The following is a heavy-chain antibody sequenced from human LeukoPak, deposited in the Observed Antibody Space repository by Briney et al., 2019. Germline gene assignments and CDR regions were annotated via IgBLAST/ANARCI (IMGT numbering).Heavy chain of an antibody. D-gene: IGHD2-2*01. CDR3: ARDVGEYCSSTNCYASHY. CDR2: IIPILGTA. CDR1: GGTFSSYA. J-gene: IGHJ4*02. Sequence: GASVKVSCKASGGTFSSYAISWVRQAPGQGLEWMGGIIPILGTANYAQKFQGRVTITADESTSTAYMELSSLRSDDTAVYYCARDVGEYCSSTNCYASHYWGQGTLVTVSS. V-gene: IGHV1-69*13.